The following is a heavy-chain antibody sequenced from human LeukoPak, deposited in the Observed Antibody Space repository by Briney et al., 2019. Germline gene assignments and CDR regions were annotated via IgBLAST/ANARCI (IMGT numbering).Heavy chain of an antibody. J-gene: IGHJ6*03. Sequence: SETLSLTCTVSGGSISTSTYYWAWIRQPPGKGLEWIGSIYYTGTTYYSPSLKSRVTILLDTSKKQFSLKLRSVTAADTAVYYCARAVEDFYYYMDVWGKGTTVTISS. D-gene: IGHD6-19*01. CDR1: GGSISTSTYY. V-gene: IGHV4-39*07. CDR3: ARAVEDFYYYMDV. CDR2: IYYTGTT.